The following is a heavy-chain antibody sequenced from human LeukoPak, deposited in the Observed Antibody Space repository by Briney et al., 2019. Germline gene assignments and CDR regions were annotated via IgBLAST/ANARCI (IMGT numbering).Heavy chain of an antibody. V-gene: IGHV1-46*01. CDR3: ARAVRPRNWFDS. J-gene: IGHJ5*01. CDR2: INPSGGST. Sequence: ASVKVSCKASGYTFTSYYMHWVRQAPGQGLEWMGIINPSGGSTSYNPSLNSRVTMLVDTSKNQFSLELTSVTAADTAVYYCARAVRPRNWFDSWGQGTLVTVSP. CDR1: GYTFTSYY.